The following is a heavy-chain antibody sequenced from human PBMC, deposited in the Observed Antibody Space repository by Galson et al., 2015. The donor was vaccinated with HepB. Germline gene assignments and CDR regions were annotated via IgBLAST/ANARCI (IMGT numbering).Heavy chain of an antibody. J-gene: IGHJ4*02. CDR2: ITPSGTA. CDR1: GFSFRDYY. V-gene: IGHV3-11*01. CDR3: AREQSGNYHVFDS. D-gene: IGHD1-26*01. Sequence: SLRLSCAVSGFSFRDYYKSWVRQTPGRGLEWISYITPSGTANYADSVKGRFTISRDDARDSLYLQMRSLTAEDTAVYYCAREQSGNYHVFDSWGQGNLVTVSS.